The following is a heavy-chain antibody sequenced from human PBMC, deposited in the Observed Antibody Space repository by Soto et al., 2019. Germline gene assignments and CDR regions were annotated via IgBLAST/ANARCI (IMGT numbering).Heavy chain of an antibody. CDR1: GDSIIRSF. CDR2: ISDGGVN. Sequence: QVQLQESGPRLVKSSETLSLVCSVSGDSIIRSFWGWLRQAPGKGLEYIRYISDGGVNDYDPCLKSRVSIAGDTSKNTFSLKLTSVTAADTAMYYCARGAGDFSGPDSFDIWGQDTMITVSS. J-gene: IGHJ3*02. D-gene: IGHD2-15*01. V-gene: IGHV4-59*01. CDR3: ARGAGDFSGPDSFDI.